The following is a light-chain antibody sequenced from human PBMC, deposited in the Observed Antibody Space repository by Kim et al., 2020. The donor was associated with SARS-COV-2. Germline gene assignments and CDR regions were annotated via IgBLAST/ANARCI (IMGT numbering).Light chain of an antibody. CDR3: QQRANWPRT. CDR1: QSVGNQ. Sequence: LSPGERATLSCRASQSVGNQLAWFIQKPGQDPSLLIYDTSNRAPGVPARFSGSGSGTDFTLTINSLEAEDFAVYYCQQRANWPRTFGQGTRLEIK. J-gene: IGKJ5*01. V-gene: IGKV3-11*01. CDR2: DTS.